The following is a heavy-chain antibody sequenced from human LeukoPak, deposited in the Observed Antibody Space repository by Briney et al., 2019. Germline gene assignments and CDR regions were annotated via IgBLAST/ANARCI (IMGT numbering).Heavy chain of an antibody. Sequence: PGGSLRLSCAASGFTFSNYNMNWVRQAPGKGLEWVSYISSGSSTIYSADSVKGRFTISRDNAKNSLYLQMNSLRAEDTAVYYCARENAVATGAFDYWGRGTLVTVSS. CDR3: ARENAVATGAFDY. J-gene: IGHJ4*02. V-gene: IGHV3-48*01. CDR1: GFTFSNYN. D-gene: IGHD5-12*01. CDR2: ISSGSSTI.